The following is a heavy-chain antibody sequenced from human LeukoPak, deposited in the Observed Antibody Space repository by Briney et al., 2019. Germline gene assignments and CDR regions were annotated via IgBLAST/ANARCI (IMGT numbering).Heavy chain of an antibody. CDR1: GVSFSGYY. V-gene: IGHV4-34*01. CDR3: ARGEAAAAADWYFDL. J-gene: IGHJ2*01. CDR2: INHSGST. D-gene: IGHD6-13*01. Sequence: SEILSLTCAVYGVSFSGYYWSWIRQPPGKGLEWIGEINHSGSTNYNPSLKSRVTISVDTSKNQFSLKLSSVTAADTAVYYCARGEAAAAADWYFDLWGRGTLVTVSS.